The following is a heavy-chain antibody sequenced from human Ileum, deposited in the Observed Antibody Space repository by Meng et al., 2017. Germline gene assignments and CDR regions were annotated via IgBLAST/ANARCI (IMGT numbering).Heavy chain of an antibody. CDR2: INSKTKGGTT. CDR3: TTGSGSYTIGH. CDR1: GFTFSNAW. D-gene: IGHD3-10*01. Sequence: GESLKISCAASGFTFSNAWMSWVRQAPGKGLEWVGRINSKTKGGTTDYAAPVKGRFTISRDDSKNTLYLQMNSLKIEDTAVYYCTTGSGSYTIGHWGQGTLVTVSS. V-gene: IGHV3-15*01. J-gene: IGHJ5*02.